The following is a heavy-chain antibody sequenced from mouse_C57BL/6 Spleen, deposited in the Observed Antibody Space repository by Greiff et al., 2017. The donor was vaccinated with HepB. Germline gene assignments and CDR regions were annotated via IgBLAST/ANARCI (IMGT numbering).Heavy chain of an antibody. V-gene: IGHV1-5*01. Sequence: VHVKQSGTVLARPGASVKMSCKTSGYTFTSYWMHWVKQRPGQGLEWIGAIYPGNSDTSYNQKFKGKAKLTAVTSASTAYMELSSLTNEDSAVYYCTRDYDGDYAMDYWGQGTSVTVSS. CDR3: TRDYDGDYAMDY. J-gene: IGHJ4*01. CDR1: GYTFTSYW. CDR2: IYPGNSDT. D-gene: IGHD2-4*01.